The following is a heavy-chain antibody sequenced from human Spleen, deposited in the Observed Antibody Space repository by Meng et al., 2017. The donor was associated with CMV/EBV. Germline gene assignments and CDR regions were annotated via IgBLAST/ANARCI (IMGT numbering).Heavy chain of an antibody. V-gene: IGHV1-8*03. CDR2: IDPNSGHT. CDR1: GYTFTRYE. CDR3: AIGYCSTMKCAGGLDY. D-gene: IGHD2-2*01. J-gene: IGHJ4*02. Sequence: GYTFTRYEISWVRQATGQGPEWMGWIDPNSGHTGYAQRFQGRVTISRSTSVTTAYVELSSLSYDDTAVYYCAIGYCSTMKCAGGLDYWGQGTLVTVSS.